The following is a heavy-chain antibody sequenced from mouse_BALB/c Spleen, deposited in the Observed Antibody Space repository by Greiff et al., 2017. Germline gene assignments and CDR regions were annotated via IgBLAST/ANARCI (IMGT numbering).Heavy chain of an antibody. J-gene: IGHJ4*01. V-gene: IGHV14-3*02. CDR3: AILLRAYAMDY. CDR1: GFNIKDTY. Sequence: VQLQQSGAELVKPGASVKLSCTASGFNIKDTYMHWVKQRPEQGLEWIGRIDPANGNTKYDPKFQGKATITADTSSNTAYLQLSSLTSEDTAVYYCAILLRAYAMDYWGQGTSVTVSS. CDR2: IDPANGNT. D-gene: IGHD1-1*01.